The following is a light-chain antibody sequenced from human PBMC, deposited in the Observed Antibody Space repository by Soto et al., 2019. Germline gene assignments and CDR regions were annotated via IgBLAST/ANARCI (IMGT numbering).Light chain of an antibody. CDR2: MNN. CDR3: AAWDDSLSALI. J-gene: IGLJ2*01. CDR1: SSNIGSNY. Sequence: QSVLTQPPSTSGTPGQRVTISCSGSSSNIGSNYVYWYQQLPGTAPKLLISMNNQRPSGVPERFSGSKSGTSASLAISGLRSEDEADYHCAAWDDSLSALIFGGGTKVTVL. V-gene: IGLV1-47*01.